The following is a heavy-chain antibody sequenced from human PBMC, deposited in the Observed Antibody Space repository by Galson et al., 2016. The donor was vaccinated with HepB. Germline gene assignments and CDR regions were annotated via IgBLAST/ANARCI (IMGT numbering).Heavy chain of an antibody. CDR2: IYHSGNT. J-gene: IGHJ5*02. D-gene: IGHD5-12*01. V-gene: IGHV4-4*02. CDR3: ARLRGTSGGGYEGLDH. Sequence: SETLSLTCAVSGDSISRTNWWSWVRQPPGKGLEWIGEIYHSGNTNYNPSLKSRVTISLDKSKSQFSLKVSSVTAADTAVYYCARLRGTSGGGYEGLDHWGQGTLVTVAS. CDR1: GDSISRTNW.